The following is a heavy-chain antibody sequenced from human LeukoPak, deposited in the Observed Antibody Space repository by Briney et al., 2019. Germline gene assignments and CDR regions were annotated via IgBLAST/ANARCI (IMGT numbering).Heavy chain of an antibody. CDR3: AGVNRVGANSDY. J-gene: IGHJ4*02. D-gene: IGHD1-26*01. Sequence: GGSLRLSCAASGFTFSSYWMHWVRQAPGKGLVWVSRINSDGSSTSYADSVKGRFTISRDNAKNTLYLQMNSLRAEDTAVYYCAGVNRVGANSDYWGQGTLVTVSS. V-gene: IGHV3-74*01. CDR1: GFTFSSYW. CDR2: INSDGSST.